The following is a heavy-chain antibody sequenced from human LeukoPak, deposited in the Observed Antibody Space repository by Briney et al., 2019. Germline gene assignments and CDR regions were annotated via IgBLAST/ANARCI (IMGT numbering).Heavy chain of an antibody. J-gene: IGHJ4*02. CDR1: GFTFSGYA. CDR2: ITAGGDGT. D-gene: IGHD6-13*01. V-gene: IGHV3-23*01. Sequence: GGSLRLSCAASGFTFSGYAMSWVRLAPGKGLEWVSAITAGGDGTYYADSVKGRFTISRDNLKNMVFLQMNSLRAEDTAVYYCAKDYSSSWYPYYFDYWGQGTLVTVSS. CDR3: AKDYSSSWYPYYFDY.